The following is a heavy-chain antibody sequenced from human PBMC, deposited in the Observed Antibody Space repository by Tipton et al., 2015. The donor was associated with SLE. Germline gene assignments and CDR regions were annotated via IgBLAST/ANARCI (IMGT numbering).Heavy chain of an antibody. V-gene: IGHV4-38-2*01. CDR1: GYSISSGYY. Sequence: TLSLTCAVSGYSISSGYYWSWIRQPPGKGLEWIGDIYTSGSTNYNPSLKSRVTISVDTSKNQFSLKLSSVTAADTAVYYCARRSPSDYYDSSGYSYFDYWGQGTLVTVSS. CDR2: IYTSGST. J-gene: IGHJ4*02. CDR3: ARRSPSDYYDSSGYSYFDY. D-gene: IGHD3-22*01.